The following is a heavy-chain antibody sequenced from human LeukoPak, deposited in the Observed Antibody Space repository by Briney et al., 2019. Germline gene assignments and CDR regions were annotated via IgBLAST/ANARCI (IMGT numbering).Heavy chain of an antibody. CDR1: GYTFTSYG. CDR2: ISAYNGNT. D-gene: IGHD2-2*01. V-gene: IGHV1-18*01. Sequence: VASVKVSCKASGYTFTSYGISWVRQAPGHGLEWMGWISAYNGNTNYAQKLQGRVTMTTDTSTSTAYMELRSLRSDDTAVYYCARDWGRNIVVVPAAQFDYWGQGTLVTVSS. CDR3: ARDWGRNIVVVPAAQFDY. J-gene: IGHJ4*02.